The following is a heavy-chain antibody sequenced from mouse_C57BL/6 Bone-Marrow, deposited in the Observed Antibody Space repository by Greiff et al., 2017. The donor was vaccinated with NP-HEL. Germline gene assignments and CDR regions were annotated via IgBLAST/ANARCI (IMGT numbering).Heavy chain of an antibody. Sequence: VQLQQSGAELVKPGASVKISCKASGYDFTNYWMNWVKQRPGKGLEWIGQIYPGDGGTNYHGHFQDKATLTADKSSRTAYMQLSRLASEDSAVYFCEIGAYWGQGTLVTVSA. CDR1: GYDFTNYW. J-gene: IGHJ3*01. CDR3: EIGAY. D-gene: IGHD3-3*01. CDR2: IYPGDGGT. V-gene: IGHV1-80*01.